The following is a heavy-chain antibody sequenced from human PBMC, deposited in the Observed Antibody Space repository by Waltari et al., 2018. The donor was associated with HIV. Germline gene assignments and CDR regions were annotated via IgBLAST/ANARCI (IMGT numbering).Heavy chain of an antibody. CDR2: VNHSGNI. CDR1: GGSFSGYY. V-gene: IGHV4-34*01. CDR3: SREGYGGNPANDFDF. J-gene: IGHJ4*02. D-gene: IGHD2-15*01. Sequence: QVQLQQSGAGLLKPSETLSLTCPVSGGSFSGYYWSWIRQPPGQGLGWIGEVNHSGNINYNPSLKSRLIISVDTSKSQFSLRLKSVTAADTAVYYCSREGYGGNPANDFDFWGQGTLVSVSS.